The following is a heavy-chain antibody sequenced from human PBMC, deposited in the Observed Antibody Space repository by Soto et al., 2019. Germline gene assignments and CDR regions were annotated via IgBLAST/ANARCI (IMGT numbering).Heavy chain of an antibody. Sequence: VKVSCKASGGTFSSYAISWVRQAPGQGLEWMGGIIPIFGTANYAQKFQGRVTITADESTSTAYMELSSLRSEDTAVYYCARDTIYGSGSYSPNYYGMDVWGQGTTVTVSS. CDR2: IIPIFGTA. D-gene: IGHD3-10*01. CDR1: GGTFSSYA. CDR3: ARDTIYGSGSYSPNYYGMDV. J-gene: IGHJ6*02. V-gene: IGHV1-69*01.